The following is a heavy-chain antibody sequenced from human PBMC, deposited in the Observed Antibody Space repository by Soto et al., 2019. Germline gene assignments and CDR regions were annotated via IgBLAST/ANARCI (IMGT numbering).Heavy chain of an antibody. V-gene: IGHV3-23*01. CDR1: GFTFSSYA. CDR2: ISGSGGST. J-gene: IGHJ4*02. D-gene: IGHD5-12*01. CDR3: AKDWLYSGYGGFDY. Sequence: LRLSFAASGFTFSSYAMSWVRQAPGKGLEWVSAISGSGGSTYYADSVKGRFTISRDNSKNTLYLQMNSLRAEDTAVYYCAKDWLYSGYGGFDYWGQGTLVTVSS.